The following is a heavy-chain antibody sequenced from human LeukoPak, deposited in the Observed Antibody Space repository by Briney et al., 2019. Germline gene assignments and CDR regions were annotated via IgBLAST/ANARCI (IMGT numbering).Heavy chain of an antibody. CDR1: GFTFSSYS. V-gene: IGHV3-21*01. Sequence: PGGSLRLSCAASGFTFSSYSMNWVRQAPGKGLEWVSSISSSSSYIYYADSVKGRFTISRDNAKNSLYLQMNSLRAEDTAVYYCARESGSGYYDFWSGPQGYYYYYMDVWGKGTTVTVSS. D-gene: IGHD3-3*01. CDR2: ISSSSSYI. CDR3: ARESGSGYYDFWSGPQGYYYYYMDV. J-gene: IGHJ6*03.